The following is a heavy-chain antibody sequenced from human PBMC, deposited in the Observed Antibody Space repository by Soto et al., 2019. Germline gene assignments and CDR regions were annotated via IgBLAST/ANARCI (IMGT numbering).Heavy chain of an antibody. CDR1: GLTVSSNY. Sequence: EVQLVESGGGLIQPGGSLRLSCAASGLTVSSNYMSWVRQAPGKGLEWVSGIYSGGGTNYADSVKGRFTISRDNSKNTLHLQMSSLRVEDTAVYYCARSLSGRWTGWFDPWGQGTLVSVSS. CDR2: IYSGGGT. D-gene: IGHD1-26*01. V-gene: IGHV3-53*01. J-gene: IGHJ5*02. CDR3: ARSLSGRWTGWFDP.